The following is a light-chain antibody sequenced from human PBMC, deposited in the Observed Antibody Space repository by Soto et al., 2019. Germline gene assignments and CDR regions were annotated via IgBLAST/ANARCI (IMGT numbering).Light chain of an antibody. J-gene: IGLJ2*01. Sequence: QSVLTQPASVSGSPGQSITISCTGTSSDVGGYNYVSWYQHHPGKAPKLMIYDVSNRPSGVSNRFSGSKSGNTASLTISGRQAEDEADYYCSSYTSSSTRVFGGGTKLTVL. CDR3: SSYTSSSTRV. V-gene: IGLV2-14*03. CDR1: SSDVGGYNY. CDR2: DVS.